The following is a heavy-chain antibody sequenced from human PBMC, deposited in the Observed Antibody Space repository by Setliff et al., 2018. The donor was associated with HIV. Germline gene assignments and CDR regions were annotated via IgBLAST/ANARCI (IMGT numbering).Heavy chain of an antibody. D-gene: IGHD2-15*01. CDR1: GIMFSRDW. V-gene: IGHV3-74*01. J-gene: IGHJ4*02. Sequence: GGSLRLSCVASGIMFSRDWMLWVRQAPGKGLVWVSRINSDGSSTYHADSVKGRFTISRDNAKNTLYLQMNGLRAEETAVYYCARVLRSSHGSPNYFDYWGRGALVTVSS. CDR3: ARVLRSSHGSPNYFDY. CDR2: INSDGSST.